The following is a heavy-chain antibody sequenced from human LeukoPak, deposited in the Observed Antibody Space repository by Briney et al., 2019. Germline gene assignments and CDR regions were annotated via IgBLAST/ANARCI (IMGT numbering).Heavy chain of an antibody. Sequence: ASVKVSCKASGYTFTSYGISWVRQAPGQGLEWMGWISAYNGNTNYAQKLQGRVTMTTGTSTSTAYMELRSLRSDDTAVYYCARDRWELPPRSGMDVWGQGTTVTVSS. D-gene: IGHD1-26*01. J-gene: IGHJ6*02. CDR2: ISAYNGNT. CDR1: GYTFTSYG. CDR3: ARDRWELPPRSGMDV. V-gene: IGHV1-18*01.